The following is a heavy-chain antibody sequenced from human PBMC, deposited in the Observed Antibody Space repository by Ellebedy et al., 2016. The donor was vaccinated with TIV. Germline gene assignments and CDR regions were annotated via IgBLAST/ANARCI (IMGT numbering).Heavy chain of an antibody. J-gene: IGHJ4*02. Sequence: ASVKVSCKASGYAFGSYSISWVRQAPGQGLEWMGGIIPVFGTPNYAQKFQGRVTITADESTSTAYMELSSLRSEDTALYYCTRDGGPYCRGGSCYYSWGQGTLVTVSS. CDR3: TRDGGPYCRGGSCYYS. V-gene: IGHV1-69*13. CDR2: IIPVFGTP. CDR1: GYAFGSYS. D-gene: IGHD2-15*01.